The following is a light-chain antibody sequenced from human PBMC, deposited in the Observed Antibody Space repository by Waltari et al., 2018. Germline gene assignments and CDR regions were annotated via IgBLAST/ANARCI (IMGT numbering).Light chain of an antibody. CDR1: QSLVHSDGNTY. CDR3: LQSTHRPFT. CDR2: KVS. Sequence: DVVMTQSPLSLPVTLGQPASISCRSRQSLVHSDGNTYWNWVQQRPGHSPRRLIYKVSNRESEVPARFSGSGSGTDFTLEISRVEAEDVGIYCCLQSTHRPFTFGQGTKLEIK. V-gene: IGKV2-30*02. J-gene: IGKJ2*01.